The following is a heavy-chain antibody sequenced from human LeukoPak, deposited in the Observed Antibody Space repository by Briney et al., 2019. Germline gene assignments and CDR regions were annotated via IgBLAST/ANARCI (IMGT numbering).Heavy chain of an antibody. CDR2: LKPDGSET. V-gene: IGHV3-7*01. D-gene: IGHD1-26*01. CDR1: GFTFSSYW. Sequence: GVSLRLSCVVSGFTFSSYWMSWVRQAPGNGLEWVAALKPDGSETYYVDSLKGRFTISRDNAKNSLFLQMYSLRAEDTAMYYCATATRSGTWDYWGQGILVTVSS. CDR3: ATATRSGTWDY. J-gene: IGHJ4*02.